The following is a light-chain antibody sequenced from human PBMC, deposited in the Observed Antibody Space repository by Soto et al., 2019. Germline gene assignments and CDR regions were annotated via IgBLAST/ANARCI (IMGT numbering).Light chain of an antibody. J-gene: IGKJ3*01. V-gene: IGKV3-20*01. CDR2: GAS. Sequence: EIVLTQSPGTLSLSPGERATLSCRASQSVSSSYLAWYQQKPGQAPRLLVYGASSRATGIPDRFGGSGSGTDLTLTISRVEPEDFAVYYCQHYGSSPFTCGPGTRVDIK. CDR1: QSVSSSY. CDR3: QHYGSSPFT.